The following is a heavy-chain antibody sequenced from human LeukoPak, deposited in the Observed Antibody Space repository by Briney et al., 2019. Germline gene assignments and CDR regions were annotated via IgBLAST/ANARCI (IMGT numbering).Heavy chain of an antibody. J-gene: IGHJ4*02. CDR1: GFTFSSYG. Sequence: PGGSLRLSCAASGFTFSSYGMHWVRQAPGKGLEWVAVISYDGSNKYYADSVKGRFTISRDNSKNTLYLQMNSLRAEDTAVHYCAKDSGSGWYYFDYWGQGTLVTVSS. CDR2: ISYDGSNK. D-gene: IGHD6-19*01. V-gene: IGHV3-30*18. CDR3: AKDSGSGWYYFDY.